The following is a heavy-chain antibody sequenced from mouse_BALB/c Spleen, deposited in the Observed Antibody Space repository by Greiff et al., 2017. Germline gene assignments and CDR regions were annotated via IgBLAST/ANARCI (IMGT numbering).Heavy chain of an antibody. CDR2: IRNKANGYTT. J-gene: IGHJ4*01. V-gene: IGHV7-3*02. CDR3: ARLCFDCGAMGY. Sequence: DVMLVESGGGLVQPGGSLRLSCATSGFTFTDYYMSWVRQPPGKALEWLGFIRNKANGYTTEYSASVKGRFTISRDNSQSILYLQMNTLRAEDTATYSSARLCFDCGAMGYWGQGTPVTVSS. CDR1: GFTFTDYY. D-gene: IGHD2-13*01.